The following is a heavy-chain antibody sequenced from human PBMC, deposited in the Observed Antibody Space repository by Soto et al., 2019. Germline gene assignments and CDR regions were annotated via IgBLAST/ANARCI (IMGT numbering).Heavy chain of an antibody. CDR2: IYHSGST. CDR3: ARQARTAYSSTQFGNWFDP. CDR1: GYSISSGYD. Sequence: GTLSLTVAVSGYSISSGYDWCCIRQAPGKGLEWIGSIYHSGSTYYNPSLKSRVTISVDTSKNQFSLKLSSVTAADTAVYYSARQARTAYSSTQFGNWFDPWGQGTLVIVSS. D-gene: IGHD6-13*01. V-gene: IGHV4-38-2*01. J-gene: IGHJ5*02.